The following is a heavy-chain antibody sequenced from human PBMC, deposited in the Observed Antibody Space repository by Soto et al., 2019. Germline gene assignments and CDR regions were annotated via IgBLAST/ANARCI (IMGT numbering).Heavy chain of an antibody. J-gene: IGHJ6*02. Sequence: QVQLVESGGGVVQPGRSLRLSCAASGFTFSSYGMHWVRQAPGKGLEWVAVIWYDGSNKYYADSVKGRFTISRDNSKNPPYQQMHSLRVEDTAVYYCARGTFNYYYGMDVWGQGTTVTVSS. CDR3: ARGTFNYYYGMDV. V-gene: IGHV3-33*01. D-gene: IGHD1-1*01. CDR1: GFTFSSYG. CDR2: IWYDGSNK.